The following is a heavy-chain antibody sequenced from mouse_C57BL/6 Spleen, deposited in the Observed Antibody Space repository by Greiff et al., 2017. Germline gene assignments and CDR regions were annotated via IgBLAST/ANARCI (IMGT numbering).Heavy chain of an antibody. D-gene: IGHD1-1*01. CDR2: IYPGNSDT. J-gene: IGHJ4*01. CDR1: GYTFTSYW. CDR3: TRKDYGSSRGNAMDY. V-gene: IGHV1-5*01. Sequence: EVQLQQSGTVLARPGASVKMSCKTSGYTFTSYWMHWVKQRPGQGLEWIGAIYPGNSDTSYNQKFKGKAKLTAVTSASTAYMELSSLTNEDSAVYYCTRKDYGSSRGNAMDYWGQGTSVTVSS.